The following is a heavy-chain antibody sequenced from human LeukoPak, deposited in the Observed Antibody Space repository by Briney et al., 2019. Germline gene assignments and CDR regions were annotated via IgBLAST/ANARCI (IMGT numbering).Heavy chain of an antibody. CDR1: GFTFNTYG. V-gene: IGHV3-30*02. Sequence: GGSLGLSCAASGFTFNTYGMHWVRQAPGKGLEWVAFIRYDGSNECYAESVKGRITISRDNSKNTLYLQMSSLRPEDTAVYYCAKEGYYYLDVWGKGTTVTISS. J-gene: IGHJ6*03. CDR2: IRYDGSNE. CDR3: AKEGYYYLDV.